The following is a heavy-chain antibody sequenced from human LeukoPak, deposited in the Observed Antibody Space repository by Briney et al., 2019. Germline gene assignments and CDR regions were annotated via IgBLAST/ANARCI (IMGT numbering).Heavy chain of an antibody. CDR2: ISWNSGSI. CDR1: GFTFDDYA. CDR3: AKATYSGSYGFDY. J-gene: IGHJ4*02. D-gene: IGHD1-26*01. V-gene: IGHV3-9*03. Sequence: GGSLRLSCAASGFTFDDYAMHWVRQAPGKGLGWVSGISWNSGSIGYADSVKGRFTISRDNAKNSLYLQMNSLRAEDMALYYCAKATYSGSYGFDYWGQGTLVTVSS.